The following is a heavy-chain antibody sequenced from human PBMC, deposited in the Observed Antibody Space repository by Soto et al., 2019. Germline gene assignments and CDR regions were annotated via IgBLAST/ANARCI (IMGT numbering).Heavy chain of an antibody. CDR3: ARGQYQLLHFDY. V-gene: IGHV4-31*03. D-gene: IGHD2-2*01. CDR1: GGSISSGGYY. CDR2: IYYSGST. Sequence: QVQLQESGPGLVKPSQTLSLTCTVSGGSISSGGYYWSWIRQHPGKGLEWIGYIYYSGSTYYNPSLKSRVTISVDTSKNQFSLKLSSVTAXXXXVYYCARGQYQLLHFDYWGQGTLVTVS. J-gene: IGHJ4*02.